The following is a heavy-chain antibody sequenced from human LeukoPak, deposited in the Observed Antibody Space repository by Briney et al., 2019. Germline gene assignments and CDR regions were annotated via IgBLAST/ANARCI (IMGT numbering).Heavy chain of an antibody. Sequence: GGSLRLSCTASGFTFGDYAMSWFRQAPGKGLEWVGFIRSKAYGGTTEYAASVKGRFTISRDDSKSIAYLQMNSLKTEDTAVYYCTRDNRDPAPWDSGYETPYDYWGQGTLVTVSS. CDR2: IRSKAYGGTT. D-gene: IGHD5-12*01. V-gene: IGHV3-49*03. J-gene: IGHJ4*02. CDR3: TRDNRDPAPWDSGYETPYDY. CDR1: GFTFGDYA.